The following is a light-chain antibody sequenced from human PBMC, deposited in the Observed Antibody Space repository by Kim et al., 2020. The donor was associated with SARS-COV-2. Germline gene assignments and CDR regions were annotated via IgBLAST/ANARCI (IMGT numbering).Light chain of an antibody. CDR1: QTIYTC. CDR2: DAS. Sequence: SSVGDRVTITCRTSQTIYTCLAWYQQKPGKAPKVLIYDASTLESGVPSRFSGSGSGTDFTLTLSSLQPDDFATYYCQQCSSYPLTFGGGTKVDIK. J-gene: IGKJ4*01. V-gene: IGKV1-5*01. CDR3: QQCSSYPLT.